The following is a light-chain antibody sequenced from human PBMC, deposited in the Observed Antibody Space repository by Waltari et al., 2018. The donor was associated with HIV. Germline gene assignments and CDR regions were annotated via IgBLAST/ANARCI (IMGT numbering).Light chain of an antibody. CDR2: GKN. CDR1: SPRSYY. J-gene: IGLJ1*01. Sequence: SSELTQDPAVSVALGQTVTITCQGDSPRSYYSSWYQQKPGRAPLLVISGKNNRPSGIPDRFAGSSSGNTASLTITGTQADDEADYDCNSRDSSGYSYVFGIGTKVTIL. CDR3: NSRDSSGYSYV. V-gene: IGLV3-19*01.